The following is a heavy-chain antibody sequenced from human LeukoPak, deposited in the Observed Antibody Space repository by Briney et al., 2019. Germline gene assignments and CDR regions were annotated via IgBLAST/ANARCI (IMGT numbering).Heavy chain of an antibody. CDR3: ARATGYYYDSSGDDY. CDR1: GFTFSSYS. V-gene: IGHV3-48*04. Sequence: GGSLRLSCAASGFTFSSYSMNWVRQAPGKGLEWVSYISSSGSTIYYADSVKGRFTISRDNAKNSLYLQMNSLRAEDTAVYYCARATGYYYDSSGDDYWGQGTLVTVSS. D-gene: IGHD3-22*01. CDR2: ISSSGSTI. J-gene: IGHJ4*02.